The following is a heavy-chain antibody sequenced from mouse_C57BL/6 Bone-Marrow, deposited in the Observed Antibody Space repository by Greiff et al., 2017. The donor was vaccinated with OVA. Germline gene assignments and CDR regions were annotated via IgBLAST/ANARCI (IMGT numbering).Heavy chain of an antibody. D-gene: IGHD2-3*01. CDR3: ATPDGYFAY. Sequence: EVQVVESGGDLVKPGGSLKLSCAASGFTFSSYGMSWVRQTPDKRLEWVATISSGGSYTYYPDSVKGRFTISRDNAKNTLYLQMNSLKTEDTAMYYCATPDGYFAYWGQGTLVTVSA. CDR1: GFTFSSYG. CDR2: ISSGGSYT. J-gene: IGHJ3*01. V-gene: IGHV5-6*01.